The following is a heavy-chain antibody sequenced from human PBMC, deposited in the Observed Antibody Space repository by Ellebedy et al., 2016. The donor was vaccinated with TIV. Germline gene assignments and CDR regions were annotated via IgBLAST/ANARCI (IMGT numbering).Heavy chain of an antibody. D-gene: IGHD1-7*01. CDR1: GGTFSSYA. Sequence: SVKVSCXASGGTFSSYAISWVRQAPGQGLEWMGGIIPIFGTANYAQKFQGRVTITADKSTSTAYMELSSLRSEDTAVYYCARSQLELISSYYGMDVWGQGTTVTVSS. V-gene: IGHV1-69*06. CDR2: IIPIFGTA. J-gene: IGHJ6*02. CDR3: ARSQLELISSYYGMDV.